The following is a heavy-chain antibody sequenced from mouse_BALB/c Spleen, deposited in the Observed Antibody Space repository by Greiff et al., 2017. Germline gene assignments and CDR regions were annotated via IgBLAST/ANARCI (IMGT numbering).Heavy chain of an antibody. J-gene: IGHJ4*01. D-gene: IGHD2-4*01. CDR1: GYSITSGYY. Sequence: EVQRVESGPGLVKPSQSLSLTCSVTGYSITSGYYWNWIRQFPGNKLEWMGYISYDGSNNYNPSLKNRISITRDTSKNQFFLKLNSVTTEDTATYYCARSMITYYYAMDYWGQGTSVTVSS. CDR3: ARSMITYYYAMDY. CDR2: ISYDGSN. V-gene: IGHV3-6*02.